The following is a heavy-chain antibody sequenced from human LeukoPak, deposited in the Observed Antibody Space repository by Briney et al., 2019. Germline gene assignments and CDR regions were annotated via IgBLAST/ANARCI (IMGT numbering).Heavy chain of an antibody. CDR2: IRYDGSNK. J-gene: IGHJ4*02. V-gene: IGHV3-30*02. CDR1: GFTFSSYG. D-gene: IGHD3-10*01. Sequence: HSGGSLRLSCAASGFTFSSYGMHWVRQAPGKGLEWVAFIRYDGSNKYYADSVKGRFTISRDNSKNTLYLQMNSLRAEDTAVYYCARMGSYYYGSGSFFPSFDYWGQGTLVTVSS. CDR3: ARMGSYYYGSGSFFPSFDY.